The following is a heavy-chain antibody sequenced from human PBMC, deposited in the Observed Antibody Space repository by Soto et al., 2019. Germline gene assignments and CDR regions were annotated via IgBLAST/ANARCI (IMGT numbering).Heavy chain of an antibody. D-gene: IGHD6-19*01. CDR2: ISSSSSTI. Sequence: EVQLVESGGGLVQPGGSLRLSCAASGFTFSSNSMNWVRQAPGKGLEWVSYISSSSSTIYYADSVKGRFTISRDNAKNSLYLQMNSLRAEDTAVYYCARDSSGHPPFMRYWGQGTLVTVSS. V-gene: IGHV3-48*01. J-gene: IGHJ4*02. CDR1: GFTFSSNS. CDR3: ARDSSGHPPFMRY.